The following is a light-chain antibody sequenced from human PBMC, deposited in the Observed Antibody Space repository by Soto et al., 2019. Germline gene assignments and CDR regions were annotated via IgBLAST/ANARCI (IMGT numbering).Light chain of an antibody. CDR1: QTISSW. V-gene: IGKV1-5*03. Sequence: DIQMTPSPSTLSGSVVDRVTITCRASQTISSWLAWYQQKPGKAPKLLIYKASTLKSGVPSRFSGSGSGTEITLTISSLQPDDFATYYGQHYNSYSEAFGQGTKVDI. J-gene: IGKJ1*01. CDR3: QHYNSYSEA. CDR2: KAS.